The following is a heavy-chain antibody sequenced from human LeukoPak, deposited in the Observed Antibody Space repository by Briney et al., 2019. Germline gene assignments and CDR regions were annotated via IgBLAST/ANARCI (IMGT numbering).Heavy chain of an antibody. V-gene: IGHV3-74*01. D-gene: IGHD6-13*01. CDR1: GFTFSSYW. CDR2: INSDGSST. Sequence: PGGSLRLSCAASGFTFSSYWMHWVRQAPGKGLVWVSRINSDGSSTNYADSVKGRFTISRDNSKNTLYLQMNSLRAEDTAVYYCAKDGIAAAGTFYWGQGTLVTVSS. CDR3: AKDGIAAAGTFY. J-gene: IGHJ4*02.